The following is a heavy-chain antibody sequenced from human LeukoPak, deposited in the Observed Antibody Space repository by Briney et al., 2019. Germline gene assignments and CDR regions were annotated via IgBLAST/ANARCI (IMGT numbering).Heavy chain of an antibody. CDR2: ITGSGGNT. CDR3: AKDDPPSTGAAIENWFDP. CDR1: GFIFSSYS. J-gene: IGHJ5*02. D-gene: IGHD2-2*02. V-gene: IGHV3-23*01. Sequence: HPGGSLRLSCAASGFIFSSYSMSWVRQAPGMGLEWVSVITGSGGNTYYADSVKGRFTISKDNSKNTVYLQMNSLRAEDTAVYYCAKDDPPSTGAAIENWFDPWGQGTLVTVSS.